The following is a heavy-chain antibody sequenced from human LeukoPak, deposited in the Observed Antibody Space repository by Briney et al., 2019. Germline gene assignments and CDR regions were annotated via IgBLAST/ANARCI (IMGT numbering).Heavy chain of an antibody. V-gene: IGHV3-48*01. D-gene: IGHD2-2*01. CDR1: GFTFSSYS. CDR2: ISSSSSTI. J-gene: IGHJ4*02. CDR3: ARDWEDIVVVPADY. Sequence: PGGSLRLSCAASGFTFSSYSMNWVRQAPGKGLEWVSYISSSSSTIYYADSVKGRFTISRDNAKNSLYLQMNSLRAEDTAVYYCARDWEDIVVVPADYWGQGTLVTVSS.